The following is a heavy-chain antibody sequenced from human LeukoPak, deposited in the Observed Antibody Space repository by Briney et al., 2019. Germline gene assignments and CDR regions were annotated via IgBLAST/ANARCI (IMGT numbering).Heavy chain of an antibody. V-gene: IGHV3-7*01. Sequence: GGSLRLSCVDSGFTFSSSWMSWVRQAPGKGLEWVANVNQDGSQKDYVDSVKGRFTISRDNAKNSLYLQMNSLRVEDTAAYYCARALGGTVGSWGQGILVTVSS. J-gene: IGHJ5*02. CDR1: GFTFSSSW. D-gene: IGHD4-23*01. CDR2: VNQDGSQK. CDR3: ARALGGTVGS.